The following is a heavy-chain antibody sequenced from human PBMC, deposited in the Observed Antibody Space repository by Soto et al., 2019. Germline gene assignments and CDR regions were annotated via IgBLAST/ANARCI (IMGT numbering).Heavy chain of an antibody. CDR3: ARVGTYYDFWSGQFSFYYYMDV. Sequence: PSETLSLTFAVYGGSFRGNYWSWIRQPPGMGLEWIGEINHSGSTNYNPSLKSRVTISVDTSKSQFSLRLISVTAADTAIYYCARVGTYYDFWSGQFSFYYYMDVWGKVTTVTVSS. J-gene: IGHJ6*03. V-gene: IGHV4-34*01. CDR1: GGSFRGNY. CDR2: INHSGST. D-gene: IGHD3-3*01.